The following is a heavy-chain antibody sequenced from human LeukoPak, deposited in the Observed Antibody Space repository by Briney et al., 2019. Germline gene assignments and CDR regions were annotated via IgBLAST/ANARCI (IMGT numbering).Heavy chain of an antibody. CDR2: TYYRSTWYN. V-gene: IGHV6-1*01. J-gene: IGHJ6*02. D-gene: IGHD2-2*01. CDR3: NRNGPAAPYGMDV. Sequence: SQTLSLTCAISGDSVSSNSVTWNWIRQSPSRGLEWLGRTYYRSTWYNDYAVSVRGRITVNPDTSKNQFSLHLSSVTAADTAVYYCNRNGPAAPYGMDVWGQGTTVTVSS. CDR1: GDSVSSNSVT.